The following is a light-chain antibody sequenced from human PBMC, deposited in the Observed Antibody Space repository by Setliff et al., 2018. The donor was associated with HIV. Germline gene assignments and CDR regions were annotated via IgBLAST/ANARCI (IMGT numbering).Light chain of an antibody. CDR3: QVWDSSSDPPCV. V-gene: IGLV3-21*04. CDR1: NIGSKS. Sequence: SYELTQPPSVSVAPGKTARITCGGNNIGSKSVHWYQQKPGQAPVLVIYYDNDRPSGIPERFSGSNSGNTATLTISRVEAGDEADYYCQVWDSSSDPPCVFATGTKVTVL. J-gene: IGLJ1*01. CDR2: YDN.